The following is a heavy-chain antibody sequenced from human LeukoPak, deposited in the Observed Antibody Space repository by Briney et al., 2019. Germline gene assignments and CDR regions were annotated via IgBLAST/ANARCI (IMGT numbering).Heavy chain of an antibody. CDR1: GVTFSSYG. D-gene: IGHD3-22*01. J-gene: IGHJ4*02. CDR2: ISGSGGST. CDR3: AKDRYYDSSGYVAY. Sequence: ASVKVSCKASGVTFSSYGMSWVRQAPGKGLEWVSAISGSGGSTYYADSVKGRFTISRDNSKNTLYLQMNSLRAEDTAVYYCAKDRYYDSSGYVAYWGPGTLVTVSS. V-gene: IGHV3-23*01.